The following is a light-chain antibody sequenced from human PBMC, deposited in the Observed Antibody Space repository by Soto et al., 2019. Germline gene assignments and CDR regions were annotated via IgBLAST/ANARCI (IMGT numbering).Light chain of an antibody. V-gene: IGLV1-44*01. CDR1: DSNIGSNG. CDR2: SND. CDR3: SSFRSGSTL. Sequence: QSVLTQPPSASGTPGQRVTISCSGSDSNIGSNGVNWYQHLPGMAPKPLTHSNDHRPSGVADRFSGPKSGTSASLAISGLQAEDEADYYCSSFRSGSTLFGTGTKLTVL. J-gene: IGLJ1*01.